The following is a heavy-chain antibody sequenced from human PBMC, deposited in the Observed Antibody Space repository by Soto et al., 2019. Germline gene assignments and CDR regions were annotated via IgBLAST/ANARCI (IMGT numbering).Heavy chain of an antibody. CDR2: ISYDGSNK. V-gene: IGHV3-30-3*01. D-gene: IGHD4-17*01. CDR3: AREIRSGEYGEFDY. CDR1: GFTFSSYA. Sequence: QVQLVESGGGVVQPGRSLRLSCAASGFTFSSYAMHWVRQAPGKGLEWVAVISYDGSNKYYADSVKGRFTITRDNSKNRLYLQMNILRAEDTAVYDCAREIRSGEYGEFDYWGQGTLVTVSS. J-gene: IGHJ4*02.